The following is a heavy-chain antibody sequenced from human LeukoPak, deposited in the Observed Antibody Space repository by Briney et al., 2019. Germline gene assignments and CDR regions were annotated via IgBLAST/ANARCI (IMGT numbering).Heavy chain of an antibody. V-gene: IGHV3-7*04. J-gene: IGHJ4*02. CDR2: IEQDGSEI. D-gene: IGHD3-3*01. Sequence: GGSLRLSCVDSGFTFRTYWMTWVCQAPGKGLEWVANIEQDGSEIYYVDSVKGRFTISRDNAKNSLYLQLNSLRAEDTAVYYCARGFWSFDYWGQGTLVTVSS. CDR3: ARGFWSFDY. CDR1: GFTFRTYW.